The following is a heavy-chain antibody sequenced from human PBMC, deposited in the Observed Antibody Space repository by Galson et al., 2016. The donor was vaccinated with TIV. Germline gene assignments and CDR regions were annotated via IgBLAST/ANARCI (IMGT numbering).Heavy chain of an antibody. CDR2: MSPSNGNT. Sequence: SVKVSCKASGYTFTSFDISWIRQAPGQGLEWMGWMSPSNGNTGYAQKFLGRLTMTRHPSTTTVYMELSGLTSEATAVYYCARGHYYDSSGYSFDFWGQGTLVTVSS. CDR3: ARGHYYDSSGYSFDF. D-gene: IGHD3-22*01. V-gene: IGHV1-8*01. CDR1: GYTFTSFD. J-gene: IGHJ4*02.